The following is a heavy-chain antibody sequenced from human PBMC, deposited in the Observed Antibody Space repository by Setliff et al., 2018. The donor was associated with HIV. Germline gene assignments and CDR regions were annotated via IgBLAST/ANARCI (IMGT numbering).Heavy chain of an antibody. Sequence: SETLSLTCTVSGGSIRSDYHFWTWMRQPPGKGLEWIGCIYYSGSAYYNPSLQSRVTISVDTSKNQVSLKLNSMTAADTAVYFCVRGPQWLVQKGRVYYFDYWGQGALVTVSS. J-gene: IGHJ4*02. V-gene: IGHV4-30-4*08. CDR1: GGSIRSDYHF. CDR2: IYYSGSA. CDR3: VRGPQWLVQKGRVYYFDY. D-gene: IGHD6-19*01.